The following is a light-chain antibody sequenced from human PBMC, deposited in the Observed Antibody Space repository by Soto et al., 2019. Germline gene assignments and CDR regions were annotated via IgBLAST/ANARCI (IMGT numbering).Light chain of an antibody. CDR3: QQYYSYPRT. J-gene: IGKJ2*01. CDR2: AAS. CDR1: QGISSY. Sequence: ALRMTQSPSSFSASTGDRVTITCRASQGISSYLAWYQQKPGKAPKLLIYAASTLQSGVPSRFSGSGSGTDFTLTISCLQAEDFGTYYCQQYYSYPRTFGQGTKLEIK. V-gene: IGKV1-8*01.